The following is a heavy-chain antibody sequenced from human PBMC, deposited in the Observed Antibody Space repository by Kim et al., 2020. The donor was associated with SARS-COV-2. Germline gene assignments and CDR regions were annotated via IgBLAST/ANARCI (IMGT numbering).Heavy chain of an antibody. CDR1: GFTFSSYS. V-gene: IGHV3-21*01. J-gene: IGHJ3*02. D-gene: IGHD3-22*01. CDR3: ARDHDSSGYYWGDAFDI. Sequence: GGSLRLSCAASGFTFSSYSMNWVRQAPGKGLEWVSSISSSSSYIYYADSVKGRFTISRDNAKNSLYLQMNSLRAEDTAVYYCARDHDSSGYYWGDAFDIWGQGTMVTVSS. CDR2: ISSSSSYI.